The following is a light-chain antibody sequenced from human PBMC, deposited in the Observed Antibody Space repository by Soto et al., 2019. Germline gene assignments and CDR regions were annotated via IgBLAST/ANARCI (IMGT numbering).Light chain of an antibody. CDR2: DAS. J-gene: IGKJ1*01. V-gene: IGKV3-11*01. CDR1: QSVRSN. Sequence: EIVLTQSPATLSLSPGERATLSCRASQSVRSNLAWYQHKPGQPPRLLIYDASIRATGIPGRFSGSGSETDFTLTISNLEPEDVAVYYCQQRDNWPWTFGQGAKVEIK. CDR3: QQRDNWPWT.